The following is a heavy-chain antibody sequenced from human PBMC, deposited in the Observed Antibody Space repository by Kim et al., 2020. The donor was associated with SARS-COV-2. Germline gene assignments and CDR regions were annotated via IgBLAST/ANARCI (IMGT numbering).Heavy chain of an antibody. V-gene: IGHV5-51*01. CDR3: ARLSRGVPLSDYDDYVNWFDP. D-gene: IGHD4-17*01. J-gene: IGHJ5*02. Sequence: GESLKISCKGSGYRFTSYWIGWVRQMPGKGLEWMGIIYPSDSDTRYSPSFQGQVTISADKSISTAYLQWSSLKASDTAMYYCARLSRGVPLSDYDDYVNWFDPWGQGTLVTVSS. CDR1: GYRFTSYW. CDR2: IYPSDSDT.